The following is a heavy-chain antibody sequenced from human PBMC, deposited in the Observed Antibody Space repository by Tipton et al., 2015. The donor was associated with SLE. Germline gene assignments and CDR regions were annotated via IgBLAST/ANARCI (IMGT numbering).Heavy chain of an antibody. J-gene: IGHJ6*03. CDR1: GFTFSNYG. D-gene: IGHD3/OR15-3a*01. CDR2: IWFDGSDK. CDR3: ARGPALDSTGYYMDV. V-gene: IGHV3-33*08. Sequence: SLRLSCAASGFTFSNYGIHWVRQAPGKGLEWVALIWFDGSDKYYADSVKGRFTISRDNSKNSLYLQMSSLRGEDAALYYCARGPALDSTGYYMDVWGKGTTVTVSS.